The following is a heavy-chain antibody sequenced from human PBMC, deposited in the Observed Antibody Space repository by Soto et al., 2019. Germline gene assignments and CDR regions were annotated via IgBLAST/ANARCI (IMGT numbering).Heavy chain of an antibody. CDR3: ARRWGRSFDY. V-gene: IGHV4-59*08. D-gene: IGHD2-15*01. J-gene: IGHJ4*02. CDR1: GGSISSYY. Sequence: PSETLSLTCTVSGGSISSYYWSWIRQPPGKGLEWIGYIYYSGSTNYNPSLKSRVTISVDTSKNQFSLKLRSVTAADTAVYYCARRWGRSFDYWGQGTRVTVS. CDR2: IYYSGST.